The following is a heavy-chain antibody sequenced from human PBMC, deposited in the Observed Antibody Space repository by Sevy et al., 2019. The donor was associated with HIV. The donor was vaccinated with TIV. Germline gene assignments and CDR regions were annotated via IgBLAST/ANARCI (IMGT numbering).Heavy chain of an antibody. D-gene: IGHD1-20*01. V-gene: IGHV3-23*01. CDR2: ISGSGGGT. Sequence: GGSLRLSCAASGFTFSSYAMSRVRQAPWKGLEWVSAISGSGGGTYYADSVKGRFTISRDNSKNTLYLQMNSLRAEDTAVYYCAKDGGHNWRIVASLDYWGQGTLVTVSS. CDR3: AKDGGHNWRIVASLDY. J-gene: IGHJ4*02. CDR1: GFTFSSYA.